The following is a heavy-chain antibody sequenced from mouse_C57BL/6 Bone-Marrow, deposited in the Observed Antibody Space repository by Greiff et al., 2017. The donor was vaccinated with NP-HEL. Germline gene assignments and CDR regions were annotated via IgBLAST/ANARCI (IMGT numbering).Heavy chain of an antibody. Sequence: QVQLQQPGAELVKPGASVKMSCKASGYTFTSYWITWVKQRPGQGLEWIGDIYPGSGSTNYNEKFKSKATLTVDTSSSTAYMQLSSLTSEDSAVYYCARVTTVVATPMDYWGQGTSVTVSS. J-gene: IGHJ4*01. CDR1: GYTFTSYW. CDR2: IYPGSGST. CDR3: ARVTTVVATPMDY. V-gene: IGHV1-55*01. D-gene: IGHD1-1*01.